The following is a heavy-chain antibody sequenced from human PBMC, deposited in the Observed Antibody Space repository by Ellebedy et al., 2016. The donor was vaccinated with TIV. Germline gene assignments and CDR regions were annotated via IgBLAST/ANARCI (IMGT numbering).Heavy chain of an antibody. CDR3: ATACGIMNDAFDI. CDR2: MNPNSGNT. J-gene: IGHJ3*02. D-gene: IGHD3-16*01. V-gene: IGHV1-8*01. CDR1: GGTFTSYD. Sequence: ASVKVSXXASGGTFTSYDINWVRQATGQGLEWMGWMNPNSGNTGYAQKFQGRVTMTRNTSISTAYMELSSLRSEDTAVYYCATACGIMNDAFDIWGQGTMVTVSS.